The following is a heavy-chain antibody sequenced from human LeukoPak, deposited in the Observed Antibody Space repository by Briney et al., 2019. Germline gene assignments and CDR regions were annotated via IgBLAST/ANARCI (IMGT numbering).Heavy chain of an antibody. CDR1: GYTFTNYG. D-gene: IGHD6-6*01. V-gene: IGHV7-4-1*02. CDR2: INTNTGNP. J-gene: IGHJ4*02. Sequence: GASVKVSCKASGYTFTNYGMNWVRQAPGQGLEWMGWINTNTGNPTYAQGFTGRFVFSLDTSVSTAYLQISSLKADDTAVYYCARRISSSSRYFDLWGQGTLVTVSS. CDR3: ARRISSSSRYFDL.